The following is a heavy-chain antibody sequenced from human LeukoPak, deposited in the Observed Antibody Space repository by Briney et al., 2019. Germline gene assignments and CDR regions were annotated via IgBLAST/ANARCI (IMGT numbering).Heavy chain of an antibody. CDR2: IYYTGST. Sequence: PSETLSLTCSVSDGSISGYYWSWIRQPPGKGPEWIGYIYYTGSTNYNPSLKSRVTMSVDTSKNHFSLKLSSVTAADTAVYYCARGTVTTYFFDYWGQGTLVTVSS. CDR1: DGSISGYY. J-gene: IGHJ4*02. D-gene: IGHD4-17*01. V-gene: IGHV4-59*01. CDR3: ARGTVTTYFFDY.